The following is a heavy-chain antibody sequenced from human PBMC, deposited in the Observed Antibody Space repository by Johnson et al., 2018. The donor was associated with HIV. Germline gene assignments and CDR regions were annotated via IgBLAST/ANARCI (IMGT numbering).Heavy chain of an antibody. D-gene: IGHD2/OR15-2a*01. J-gene: IGHJ3*02. CDR2: ISYDGGST. Sequence: QVQLVESGGGVVQPGRSLRLSCAASGFTFTNYGMHWVRQAPGKGLEWVAVISYDGGSTYYADSVKGRFTISRDNSKNTLYLQMNSLRAEDTAVYYCATNRGGAFDIWGQGTMVTVSS. V-gene: IGHV3-30*03. CDR1: GFTFTNYG. CDR3: ATNRGGAFDI.